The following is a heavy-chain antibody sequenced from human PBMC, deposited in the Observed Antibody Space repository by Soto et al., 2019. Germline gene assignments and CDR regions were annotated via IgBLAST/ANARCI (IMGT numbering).Heavy chain of an antibody. J-gene: IGHJ4*02. Sequence: SETLSLTCAVYGGSFSGYYWSWIRQPPGKGLEWIGEINHSGSTNYNPSLKSRVTISVDTSKNQFSLKLSSVTAADTAVYYCARGGPHGGFGFDYWGQGTLVTVSS. CDR1: GGSFSGYY. V-gene: IGHV4-34*01. CDR2: INHSGST. D-gene: IGHD3-10*01. CDR3: ARGGPHGGFGFDY.